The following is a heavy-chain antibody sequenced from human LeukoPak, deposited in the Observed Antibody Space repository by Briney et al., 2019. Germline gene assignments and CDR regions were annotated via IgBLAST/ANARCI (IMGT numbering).Heavy chain of an antibody. D-gene: IGHD5-18*01. Sequence: GGSLRLSCAASGFTVSSNYMNWVRQAPGKGLEWVSSISSSSSYIYYADSVKGRFTISRDNAKNSLYLQMNSLRAEDTAVYYCARGENNYGHYYFDYWGQGTLVTVSS. J-gene: IGHJ4*02. CDR1: GFTVSSNY. CDR2: ISSSSSYI. V-gene: IGHV3-21*01. CDR3: ARGENNYGHYYFDY.